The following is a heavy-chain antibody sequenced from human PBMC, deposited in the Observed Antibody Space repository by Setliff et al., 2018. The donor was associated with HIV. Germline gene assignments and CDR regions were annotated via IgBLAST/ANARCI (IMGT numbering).Heavy chain of an antibody. J-gene: IGHJ4*02. D-gene: IGHD2-21*01. CDR2: IYYTGTT. V-gene: IGHV4-39*01. Sequence: SETLSLTCTVYGGSISSSNFYWVWIRQSPGKGLEWIGSIYYTGTTNYDPSLKSRVTISVETSKVQFSLKLNSVTVVDTAVYFCARLKRDGTYFFDFWGQGTLVTVSS. CDR1: GGSISSSNFY. CDR3: ARLKRDGTYFFDF.